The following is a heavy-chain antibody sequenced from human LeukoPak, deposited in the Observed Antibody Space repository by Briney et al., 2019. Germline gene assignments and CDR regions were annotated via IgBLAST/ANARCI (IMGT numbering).Heavy chain of an antibody. V-gene: IGHV3-64D*06. J-gene: IGHJ4*02. D-gene: IGHD3-16*01. Sequence: GGALRLSCSASGFVFTIYTMCCVRQAPGKGPEYVSTISGSGNGFSIYYADSVKGRFTISRDNSKNIVYLQMNGLRSEDTAVYYCVKDFGRVRGTPDSWGQGTLVTVSS. CDR1: GFVFTIYT. CDR3: VKDFGRVRGTPDS. CDR2: ISGSGNGFSI.